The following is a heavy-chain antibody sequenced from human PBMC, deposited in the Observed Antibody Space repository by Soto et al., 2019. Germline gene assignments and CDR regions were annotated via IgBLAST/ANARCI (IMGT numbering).Heavy chain of an antibody. CDR2: ISAYNGNT. J-gene: IGHJ4*02. V-gene: IGHV1-18*01. CDR3: ARGHDVDWLTACSD. Sequence: ASVKVSCKASGYTFTSYGISWVRQAPGQGLEWMGWISAYNGNTNYAQKLQGRVTMTTDTSTSTAYMELRSLRSDDTAVYYCARGHDVDWLTACSDWGQGTLVTVSS. D-gene: IGHD3-10*02. CDR1: GYTFTSYG.